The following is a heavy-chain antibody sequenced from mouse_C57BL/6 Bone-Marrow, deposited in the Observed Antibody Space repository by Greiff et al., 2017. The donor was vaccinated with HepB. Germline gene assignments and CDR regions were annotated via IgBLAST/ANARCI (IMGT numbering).Heavy chain of an antibody. D-gene: IGHD1-1*01. J-gene: IGHJ2*01. V-gene: IGHV5-4*03. CDR2: ISDGGSYT. Sequence: EVKLMESGGGLVKPGGSLKLSCAASGFTFSSYAMSWVRQTPEKRLEWVATISDGGSYTYYPDNVKGRFTISRDNAKNNLYLQMSHLKSEDTAMYYCARYGSSYGDYWGQGTTLTVSS. CDR1: GFTFSSYA. CDR3: ARYGSSYGDY.